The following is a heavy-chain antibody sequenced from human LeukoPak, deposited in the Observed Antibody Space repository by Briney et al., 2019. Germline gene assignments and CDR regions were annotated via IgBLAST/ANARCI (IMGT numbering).Heavy chain of an antibody. CDR1: GFTVSSNY. D-gene: IGHD3-3*01. V-gene: IGHV3-53*01. J-gene: IGHJ6*02. Sequence: GGSLRLSCAASGFTVSSNYMSWVRHAPGKGLEWVSVIYSGGSTYYADSVKGRFTISRDNSKNTLYLQMNSLRAEDTAVYYCARKTIFGVVDYGMDVWGQGTTVTVSS. CDR3: ARKTIFGVVDYGMDV. CDR2: IYSGGST.